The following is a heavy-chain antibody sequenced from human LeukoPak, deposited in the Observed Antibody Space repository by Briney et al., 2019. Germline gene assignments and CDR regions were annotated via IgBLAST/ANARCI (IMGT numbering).Heavy chain of an antibody. CDR2: ISEGVGNT. J-gene: IGHJ4*02. Sequence: PGGSLRLSCAASGFTFTNYAMTWVRQAPGKGLEWVSGISEGVGNTSYADSVKGRFTISRDHSKNTLYLQMNSLRAEDTALYYCAKREKGTTGRFFDYWGQGTLVTVSS. CDR3: AKREKGTTGRFFDY. D-gene: IGHD4-17*01. V-gene: IGHV3-23*01. CDR1: GFTFTNYA.